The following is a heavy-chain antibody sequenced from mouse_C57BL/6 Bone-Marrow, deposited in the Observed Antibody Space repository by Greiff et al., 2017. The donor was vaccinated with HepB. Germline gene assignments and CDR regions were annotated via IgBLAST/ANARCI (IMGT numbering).Heavy chain of an antibody. J-gene: IGHJ2*01. V-gene: IGHV1-54*01. CDR2: INPGSGGT. CDR1: GYAFTNYL. Sequence: QVQLQQSGAELVRPGTSVKVSCKASGYAFTNYLIEWVKQRPGQGLEWIGVINPGSGGTNYNEKFKGKATLTADKSSSTAYMQLSSLTSEDSAVYFCARSLYSLFDYWGQGTTLTVSS. CDR3: ARSLYSLFDY. D-gene: IGHD2-12*01.